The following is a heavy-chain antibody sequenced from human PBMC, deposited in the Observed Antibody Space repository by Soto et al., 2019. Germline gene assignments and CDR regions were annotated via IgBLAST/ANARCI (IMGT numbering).Heavy chain of an antibody. CDR2: SYYTGGS. D-gene: IGHD3-22*01. CDR3: ARDPNYYDSGGYPTPHFDC. Sequence: SEPLSLTGSVSGDSIRSPDCYWGWLRQTPGKGLEWIGYSYYTGGSDYHPSLKSRFAISGASSTNKFSLRLTSVTAADTAVYYCARDPNYYDSGGYPTPHFDCWGQGTLVPVSS. CDR1: GDSIRSPDCY. V-gene: IGHV4-30-4*01. J-gene: IGHJ4*02.